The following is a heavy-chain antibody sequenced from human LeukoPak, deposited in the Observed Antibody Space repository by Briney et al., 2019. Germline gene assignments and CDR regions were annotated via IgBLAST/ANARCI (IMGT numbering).Heavy chain of an antibody. CDR3: APKSRVSSTLGY. Sequence: GGSPRLSCAASGFTFSSYGMHWVRQAPGKGLEWVAFIRYDGSNKYYADSVKGRFTISRDNSKNTLYLQMNSLRAEDTAVYYCAPKSRVSSTLGYWGQGTLVTVSS. CDR2: IRYDGSNK. V-gene: IGHV3-30*02. CDR1: GFTFSSYG. J-gene: IGHJ4*02. D-gene: IGHD7-27*01.